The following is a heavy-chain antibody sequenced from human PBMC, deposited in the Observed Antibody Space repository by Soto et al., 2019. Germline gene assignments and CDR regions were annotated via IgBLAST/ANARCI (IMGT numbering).Heavy chain of an antibody. D-gene: IGHD4-17*01. CDR3: ARGPDDSDVPRWDH. V-gene: IGHV1-46*02. CDR1: GYNFNQYY. Sequence: QVQLVQSGPEVRKPGASVRLSCATSGYNFNQYYIHWVRQAPGQGLEWMGIINLRGGTTEYAHKFRGRVTVTGDTSTRTAYMELSSLRSEDTAVYFGARGPDDSDVPRWDHWGQGTLITVSS. J-gene: IGHJ4*02. CDR2: INLRGGTT.